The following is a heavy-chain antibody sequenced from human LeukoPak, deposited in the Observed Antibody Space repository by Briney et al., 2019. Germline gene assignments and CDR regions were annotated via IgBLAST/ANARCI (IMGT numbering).Heavy chain of an antibody. V-gene: IGHV1-69*13. CDR2: IIPIFGTA. J-gene: IGHJ5*02. Sequence: GASVKVSCKASGGTFISYAISWVRQAPGQGLEWMGGIIPIFGTANYAQKFQGRVTITADESMSTAYMELSSLRSEDTAVYYCARSHRDGVVVITDNWFDPWGQGTLVTVSS. D-gene: IGHD3-22*01. CDR1: GGTFISYA. CDR3: ARSHRDGVVVITDNWFDP.